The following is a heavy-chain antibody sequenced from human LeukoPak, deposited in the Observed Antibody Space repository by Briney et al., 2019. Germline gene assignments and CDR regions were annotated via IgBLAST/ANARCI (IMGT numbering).Heavy chain of an antibody. V-gene: IGHV3-7*01. CDR1: GFIFTNYF. Sequence: GGSLRLSCAASGFIFTNYFMSWVRQAPGKGLEWVASIRHDGSEKYYVDSVRGRFTISRDNTMNSLYLQMSSLRAEDTAVYYCATDRGWRTSGYYLYYFEYWGQGTLVTYSS. J-gene: IGHJ4*02. CDR2: IRHDGSEK. D-gene: IGHD3-3*01. CDR3: ATDRGWRTSGYYLYYFEY.